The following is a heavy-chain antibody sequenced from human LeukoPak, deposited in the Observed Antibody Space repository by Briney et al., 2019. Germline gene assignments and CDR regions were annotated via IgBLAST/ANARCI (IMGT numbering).Heavy chain of an antibody. V-gene: IGHV4-34*01. J-gene: IGHJ5*02. CDR1: GGSFSGFY. Sequence: PSETLSLTCAVDGGSFSGFYWSWIRQPPGKGLERIGEINHSGSTNYNPSLTSRVTISVDTSKNQFSLKLSSVTAADTAVYHCARGVNGWFDPWGQGTLVTVSS. CDR2: INHSGST. D-gene: IGHD3-16*02. CDR3: ARGVNGWFDP.